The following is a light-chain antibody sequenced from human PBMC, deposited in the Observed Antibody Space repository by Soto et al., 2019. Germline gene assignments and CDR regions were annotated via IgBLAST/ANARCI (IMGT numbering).Light chain of an antibody. V-gene: IGKV1-39*01. CDR1: LRITNY. Sequence: DIQMTQSPSSLSASVGDRVTITCRASLRITNYLNWYQRRPGKVPKLLIYAASTLHSGVPSRFSGCGSGTDFTLTISSLQPEDFATYYCQQTYSTPWTFGQGTKVEIK. CDR2: AAS. CDR3: QQTYSTPWT. J-gene: IGKJ1*01.